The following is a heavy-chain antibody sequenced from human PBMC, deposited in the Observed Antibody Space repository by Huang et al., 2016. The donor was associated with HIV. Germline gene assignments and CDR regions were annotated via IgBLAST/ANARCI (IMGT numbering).Heavy chain of an antibody. CDR2: VDPEIGET. D-gene: IGHD3-9*01. V-gene: IGHV1-24*01. J-gene: IGHJ4*02. Sequence: QVQLVQSRAAVKKPGASVKVSCKVSEYTLTELSIHWVRQPPGKGLEWMGGVDPEIGETIYAQKFQGRVTMTEDTSTETAVMELSGVRPEDTAVYYCATGFDVFFDFWGQGTLVTVSS. CDR1: EYTLTELS. CDR3: ATGFDVFFDF.